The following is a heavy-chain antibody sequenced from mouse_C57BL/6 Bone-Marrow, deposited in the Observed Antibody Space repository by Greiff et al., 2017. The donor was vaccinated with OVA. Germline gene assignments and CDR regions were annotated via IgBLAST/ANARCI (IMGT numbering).Heavy chain of an antibody. CDR1: GFTFSDYG. CDR2: ISNLAYSI. D-gene: IGHD2-3*01. Sequence: EVKLVESGGGLVQPGGSLKLSCAASGFTFSDYGMAWVRQAPRKGPEWVAFISNLAYSIYYADTVTGRFTISRENAKNTLYLEMSSLRTEDTAMYYCARGGIYDGYWWYFEVWGTGTTVTVSS. J-gene: IGHJ1*03. V-gene: IGHV5-15*01. CDR3: ARGGIYDGYWWYFEV.